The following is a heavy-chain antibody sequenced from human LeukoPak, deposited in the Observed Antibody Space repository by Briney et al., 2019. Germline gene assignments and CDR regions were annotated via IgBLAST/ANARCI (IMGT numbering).Heavy chain of an antibody. V-gene: IGHV4-31*03. D-gene: IGHD3-22*01. J-gene: IGHJ6*02. Sequence: PSETLSLTCTVSGGSISSGGYYGNWIRQRPGKGLEWIGYIYYSGSTSYNPSLKSRVTISLDTSKNQFSLKLTSVTAADTAVYYCARVPFFYDNSGHPHLYGMDVWGQGTTVIVSS. CDR1: GGSISSGGYY. CDR2: IYYSGST. CDR3: ARVPFFYDNSGHPHLYGMDV.